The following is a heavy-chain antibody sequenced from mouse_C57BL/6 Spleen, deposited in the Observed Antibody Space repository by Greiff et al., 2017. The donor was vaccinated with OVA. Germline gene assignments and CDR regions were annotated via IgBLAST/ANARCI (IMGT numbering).Heavy chain of an antibody. D-gene: IGHD2-3*01. CDR1: GYTFTDYE. Sequence: VQLKQSGAELVRPGASVTLSCKASGYTFTDYEMHWVKQTPVHGLEWIGAIDPETGGTAYNQKFKGKAILTADKSSSTAYMELRSLTSEDSAVYYCKRGDDGYSPWFAYWGQGTLVTVSA. CDR2: IDPETGGT. J-gene: IGHJ3*01. V-gene: IGHV1-15*01. CDR3: KRGDDGYSPWFAY.